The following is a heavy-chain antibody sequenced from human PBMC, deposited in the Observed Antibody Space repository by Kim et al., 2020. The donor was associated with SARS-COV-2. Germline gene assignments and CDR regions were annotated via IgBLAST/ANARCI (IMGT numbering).Heavy chain of an antibody. Sequence: ADSVQGRFTISRDNSKNTLYLQMNRLRAEDTAVYYCAKVERAVAGDYFDYWGQGTLVTVSS. CDR3: AKVERAVAGDYFDY. J-gene: IGHJ4*02. V-gene: IGHV3-23*01. D-gene: IGHD6-19*01.